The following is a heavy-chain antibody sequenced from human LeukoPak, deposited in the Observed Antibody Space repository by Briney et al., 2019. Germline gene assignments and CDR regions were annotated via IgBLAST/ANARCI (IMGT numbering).Heavy chain of an antibody. V-gene: IGHV4-39*01. J-gene: IGHJ4*02. Sequence: SETLSLTCIVSGGSIRYTSYYWSWIRQPPGKGLEWIGHIHSSGSTDYNPSLKSRVTMSVDTSKNQFSLKLNSVTAADTAVYFCARQSGAGLFILPGGQGTLVTVSS. CDR2: IHSSGST. CDR3: ARQSGAGLFILP. CDR1: GGSIRYTSYY. D-gene: IGHD3/OR15-3a*01.